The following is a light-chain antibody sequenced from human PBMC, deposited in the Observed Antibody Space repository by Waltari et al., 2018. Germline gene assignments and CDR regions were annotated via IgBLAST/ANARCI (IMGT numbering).Light chain of an antibody. CDR2: GKN. V-gene: IGLV3-19*01. J-gene: IGLJ1*01. Sequence: SSELTQDPAVSVALGQTVRITCQGDSLRSYYASWYQQKPGQAPVLFIYGKNNRPSGIPDRFSGSSSGNTASLTITGAQAEDEADYYCNSRDSSGNIWVFGTGTKVTVL. CDR3: NSRDSSGNIWV. CDR1: SLRSYY.